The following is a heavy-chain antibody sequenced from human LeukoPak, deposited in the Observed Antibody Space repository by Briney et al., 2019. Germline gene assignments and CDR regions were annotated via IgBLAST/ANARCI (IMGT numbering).Heavy chain of an antibody. CDR3: ARRGAEMARAFVI. CDR2: IYYSGST. CDR1: GGSFSGYY. Sequence: SETLSLTCAVYGGSFSGYYWGWIRQPPGKGLEWIGSIYYSGSTYYNPSLKSRVTISVDTSKNQFSLKLSSVTAADTAVYYCARRGAEMARAFVIGCQGTMVTVSS. V-gene: IGHV4-39*01. J-gene: IGHJ3*02. D-gene: IGHD5-24*01.